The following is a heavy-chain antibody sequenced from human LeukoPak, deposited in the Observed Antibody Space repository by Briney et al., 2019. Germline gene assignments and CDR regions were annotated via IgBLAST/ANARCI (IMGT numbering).Heavy chain of an antibody. CDR2: IIPIFGTA. CDR1: GGTFSSYA. D-gene: IGHD3-3*01. V-gene: IGHV1-69*13. CDR3: ARDAVRSYDFWSGPNQIDY. Sequence: GASVKVSCKASGGTFSSYAISWVRQAPGQGLEWMGGIIPIFGTANYAQKFQGRATITADESTSTAYMELSSLRSEDTAVYYCARDAVRSYDFWSGPNQIDYWGQGTLVTVSS. J-gene: IGHJ4*02.